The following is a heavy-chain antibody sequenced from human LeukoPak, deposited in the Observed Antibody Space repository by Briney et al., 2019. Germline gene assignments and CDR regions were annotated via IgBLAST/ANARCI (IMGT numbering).Heavy chain of an antibody. J-gene: IGHJ4*02. CDR1: GYTFTSYY. CDR2: INPSGGST. Sequence: GASVKVSCKASGYTFTSYYMHWVRQAPGQGLERMGIINPSGGSTSYAQKFQGRVTMTRDTSTSTVYMELSSLRSEDTAVYYCARGDYYDSSGYYYYFDYWGQGTLVTVSS. V-gene: IGHV1-46*01. D-gene: IGHD3-22*01. CDR3: ARGDYYDSSGYYYYFDY.